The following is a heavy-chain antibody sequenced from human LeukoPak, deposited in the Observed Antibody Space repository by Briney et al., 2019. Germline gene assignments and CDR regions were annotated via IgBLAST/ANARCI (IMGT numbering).Heavy chain of an antibody. CDR3: ARDPMITFGGVGFDY. CDR2: IYYSGST. Sequence: SETLSLTCTVSGGSISSSSYYWGWIRQPPGKGLEWIGSIYYSGSTYYNPSLKSRVTISVDTSKNQFSLKLSSVTAADTAVYYCARDPMITFGGVGFDYWGQGTLVTVSS. V-gene: IGHV4-39*07. J-gene: IGHJ4*02. D-gene: IGHD3-16*01. CDR1: GGSISSSSYY.